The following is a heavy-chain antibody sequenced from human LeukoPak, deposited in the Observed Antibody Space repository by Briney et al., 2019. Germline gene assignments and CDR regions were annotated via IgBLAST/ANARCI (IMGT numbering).Heavy chain of an antibody. CDR3: ARDRTVTTREGAFDI. V-gene: IGHV3-7*01. D-gene: IGHD4-17*01. CDR2: IKQDGSEK. Sequence: GGSLRLSCAASGFTFSSYWMSWVRQAPGKGLEWVANIKQDGSEKYYVDSVKGRFTISRDNAKNSLYLQMNSLRAEDTAVYYCARDRTVTTREGAFDIWGQGIMVTVSS. CDR1: GFTFSSYW. J-gene: IGHJ3*02.